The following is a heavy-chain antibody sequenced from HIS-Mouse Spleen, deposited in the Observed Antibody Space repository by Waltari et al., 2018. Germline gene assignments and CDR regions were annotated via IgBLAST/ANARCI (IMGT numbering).Heavy chain of an antibody. CDR3: ARQAGPGIAWY. CDR2: VYYSGCA. Sequence: QLQLQESGPGLVKPSETLSLTCTVSGGSISSSSYYWGWVRQPPGKGLEWIGSVYYSGCAYYNPSLKSRVTISVDTSKNQFSRKLSSVTAADTAVYYCARQAGPGIAWYWGQGTLVTVSS. J-gene: IGHJ4*02. D-gene: IGHD6-13*01. CDR1: GGSISSSSYY. V-gene: IGHV4-39*01.